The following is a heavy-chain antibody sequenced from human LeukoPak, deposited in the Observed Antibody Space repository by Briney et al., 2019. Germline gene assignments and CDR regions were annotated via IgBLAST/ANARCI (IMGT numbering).Heavy chain of an antibody. Sequence: ASVKVSCKASGYTFTSYGISWVRQAPGQGLEWMGWISAYNGNTNYAQKLQGRVTMTTDTSTSTAYMELRSLRSDGTAVYYCARGQVQYRWAYYFDYWGQGTLVTVSS. D-gene: IGHD4-11*01. CDR1: GYTFTSYG. CDR3: ARGQVQYRWAYYFDY. V-gene: IGHV1-18*01. J-gene: IGHJ4*02. CDR2: ISAYNGNT.